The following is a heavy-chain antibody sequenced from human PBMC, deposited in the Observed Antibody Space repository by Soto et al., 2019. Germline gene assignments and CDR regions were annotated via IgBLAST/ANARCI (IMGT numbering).Heavy chain of an antibody. Sequence: GGSLRLSCAASGFTFSSYWMSWVRQAPGKGLEWVANIKQDGSEKYYVDSVKGRFTISRDNAKNSLYLQMNSLRAEDTAVYYCARSGYGSGSCAFDIWGQGTMVTVSS. CDR1: GFTFSSYW. V-gene: IGHV3-7*01. CDR2: IKQDGSEK. CDR3: ARSGYGSGSCAFDI. D-gene: IGHD3-10*01. J-gene: IGHJ3*02.